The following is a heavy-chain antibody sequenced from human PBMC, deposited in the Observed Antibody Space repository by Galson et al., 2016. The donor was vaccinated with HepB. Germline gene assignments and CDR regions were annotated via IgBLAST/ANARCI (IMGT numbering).Heavy chain of an antibody. CDR3: ARALIDFRGEDY. D-gene: IGHD3-16*01. Sequence: SLRLSCAASGFTFSSYWMHWVRQVPGKVLVWVSRIDTDGSSTTYADSVKGRFTISRDNAKNTVYLEMNSLRAEDTAVYFCARALIDFRGEDYWGQGTLVTVSS. J-gene: IGHJ4*02. CDR1: GFTFSSYW. CDR2: IDTDGSST. V-gene: IGHV3-74*01.